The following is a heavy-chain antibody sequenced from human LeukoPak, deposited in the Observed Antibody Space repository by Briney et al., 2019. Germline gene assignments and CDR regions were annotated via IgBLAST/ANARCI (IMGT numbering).Heavy chain of an antibody. V-gene: IGHV3-23*01. CDR3: AKDRYYYDSSGYYCYFDY. D-gene: IGHD3-22*01. CDR2: ISGSGGST. Sequence: PGGSLRLSCAASGFTFSIYSMTWVRQAPGKGLEWVSAISGSGGSTYYADSVKGRFTISRDNSKNTLYLQMNSLRAEDTAVYYCAKDRYYYDSSGYYCYFDYWGQGTLVTVSS. CDR1: GFTFSIYS. J-gene: IGHJ4*02.